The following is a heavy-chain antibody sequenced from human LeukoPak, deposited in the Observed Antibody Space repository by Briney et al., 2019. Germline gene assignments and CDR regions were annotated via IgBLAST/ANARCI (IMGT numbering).Heavy chain of an antibody. CDR2: IYISGST. J-gene: IGHJ4*02. Sequence: SQTLSLTCTVSGDFISSGHYYWNWIRQPAGKGLEWIGRIYISGSTNYNPSLKSRVTMSVDTSKNQFSLKVTSVTAADTAVYYCAREVVVSDTSPHYFDHWGQGTLVTVSS. D-gene: IGHD2-2*01. V-gene: IGHV4-61*02. CDR3: AREVVVSDTSPHYFDH. CDR1: GDFISSGHYY.